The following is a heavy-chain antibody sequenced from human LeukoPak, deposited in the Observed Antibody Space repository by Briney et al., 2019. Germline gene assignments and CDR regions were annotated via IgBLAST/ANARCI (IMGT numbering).Heavy chain of an antibody. D-gene: IGHD5-18*01. V-gene: IGHV4-30-2*01. J-gene: IGHJ3*02. CDR2: IYHSGST. CDR3: ARAGGYSYGWVSAFDI. CDR1: GGSISSGGYS. Sequence: SQTLSLTCAVSGGSISSGGYSWSWIRQPPGKGLEWIGYIYHSGSTYYNPSLKSRVTISVDRSKNQSSLKLSSVTAADTAVYYCARAGGYSYGWVSAFDIWGQGTMVTVSS.